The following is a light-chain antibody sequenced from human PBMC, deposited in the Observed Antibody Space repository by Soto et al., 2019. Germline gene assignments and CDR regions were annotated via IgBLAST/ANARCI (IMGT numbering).Light chain of an antibody. J-gene: IGKJ3*01. Sequence: DIVMTKSPASLAVYLGERATLNCRSSQSVFYSATSQNYLAWYQQKPGQPPKLLIYWASTRETGVPDRFSCSGSGTDFTLTISSLQTEDVVVYCCQHHIGIPFTFGPGTKVNI. CDR1: QSVFYSATSQNY. V-gene: IGKV4-1*01. CDR2: WAS. CDR3: QHHIGIPFT.